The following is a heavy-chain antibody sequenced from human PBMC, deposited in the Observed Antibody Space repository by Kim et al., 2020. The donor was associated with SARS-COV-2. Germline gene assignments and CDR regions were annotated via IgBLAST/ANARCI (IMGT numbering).Heavy chain of an antibody. CDR2: ISYDGSNK. CDR3: ARMSTVGVWDYYYGMDV. D-gene: IGHD4-17*01. V-gene: IGHV3-30*04. J-gene: IGHJ6*02. Sequence: GGSLRLSCAASGFTFSSYAMHWVRQAPGKGLEWVAVISYDGSNKYYADSVKGRFTISRDNSKNTLYLQMNSLRAEDTAVYYCARMSTVGVWDYYYGMDVWGQGTTVTVSS. CDR1: GFTFSSYA.